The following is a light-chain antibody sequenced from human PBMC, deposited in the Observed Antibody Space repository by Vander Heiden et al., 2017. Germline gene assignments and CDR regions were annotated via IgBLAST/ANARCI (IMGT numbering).Light chain of an antibody. Sequence: ILLTQSPAPLSLSPGERATLSCRASQSVSSYLAWYQQKPGQAPRLLIYDASNRATGIPARFSGSGSGTDFTLTISSLEPEDFAVYYCQQRSNWPLGTFGQGTRLEIK. CDR1: QSVSSY. CDR3: QQRSNWPLGT. V-gene: IGKV3-11*01. CDR2: DAS. J-gene: IGKJ5*01.